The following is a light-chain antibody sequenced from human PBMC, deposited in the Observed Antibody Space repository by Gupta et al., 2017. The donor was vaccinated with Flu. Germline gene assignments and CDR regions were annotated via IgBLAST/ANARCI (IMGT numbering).Light chain of an antibody. Sequence: QSALTQPASVSGSPGQSITISCTGTSSDVGGYNYVSWYQQHPGKAPKLMIYEVSNRPSGVSNRFSGSKSGNTASLTISGLQAEDEADDYCSSYTSSSTPRVFGGGTKLT. J-gene: IGLJ3*02. CDR2: EVS. CDR3: SSYTSSSTPRV. V-gene: IGLV2-14*01. CDR1: SSDVGGYNY.